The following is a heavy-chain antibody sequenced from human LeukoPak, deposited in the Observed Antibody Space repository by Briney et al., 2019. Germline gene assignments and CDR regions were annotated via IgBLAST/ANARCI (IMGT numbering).Heavy chain of an antibody. CDR3: TRAQQWGDY. Sequence: GGSLRLSCAASGFTFSSSNMNWVRQAPGKGLEWVSYISSTGNTIYYADSVKGRFTISRGNAKNSLYLQMNSLKDDDTAVYYCTRAQQWGDYWGQGTLVTVSS. CDR2: ISSTGNTI. CDR1: GFTFSSSN. V-gene: IGHV3-48*02. D-gene: IGHD3-16*01. J-gene: IGHJ4*02.